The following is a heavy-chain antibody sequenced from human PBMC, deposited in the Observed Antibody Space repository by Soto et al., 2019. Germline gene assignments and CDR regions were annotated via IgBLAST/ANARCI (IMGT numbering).Heavy chain of an antibody. CDR3: ARGYCSSTSCPIRYPPALDYYYGMDV. J-gene: IGHJ6*02. V-gene: IGHV1-18*04. Sequence: GASGKVSCKASGYTFTSYGISWVLQAPGQGLEWMGWISAFVDTTNYAQKFQGRVTMTADKSTSTAYMELSSLRSEDTAVYYCARGYCSSTSCPIRYPPALDYYYGMDVWGQGTTVTVSS. CDR2: ISAFVDTT. D-gene: IGHD2-2*01. CDR1: GYTFTSYG.